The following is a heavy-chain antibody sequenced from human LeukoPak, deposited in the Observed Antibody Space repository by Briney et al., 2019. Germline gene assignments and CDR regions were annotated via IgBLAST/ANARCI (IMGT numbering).Heavy chain of an antibody. CDR2: ISAYNGNT. Sequence: GASVKVSCKASGYTFTSYGISWVRQAPGQGLEWMGWISAYNGNTNYAQKLQGRVTMTTDTSTGTAYMELRSLRSDDTAVYYCARDGNDYYDSSGYYSLDYWGQGTLVTVSS. J-gene: IGHJ4*02. V-gene: IGHV1-18*01. D-gene: IGHD3-22*01. CDR3: ARDGNDYYDSSGYYSLDY. CDR1: GYTFTSYG.